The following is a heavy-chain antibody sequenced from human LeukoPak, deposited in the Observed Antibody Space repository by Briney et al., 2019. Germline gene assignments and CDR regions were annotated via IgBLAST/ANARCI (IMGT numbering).Heavy chain of an antibody. V-gene: IGHV4-30-4*01. D-gene: IGHD6-19*01. CDR1: GGSISSGDYY. Sequence: SSETLSLTCTVSGGSISSGDYYWSWIRQPPGKGLEWIGYIYYSGSTYYNPSLKSRVTISVDTSKNQFSLKLSSVTAADTAVYYCARYRIAVAGTGAFDIWGQGTMVTVSS. CDR3: ARYRIAVAGTGAFDI. CDR2: IYYSGST. J-gene: IGHJ3*02.